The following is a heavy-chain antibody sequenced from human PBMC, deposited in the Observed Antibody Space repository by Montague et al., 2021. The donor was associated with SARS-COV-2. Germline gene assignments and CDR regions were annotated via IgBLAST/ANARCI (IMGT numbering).Heavy chain of an antibody. D-gene: IGHD4-17*01. CDR3: ARDRTADDYDDYETAGYSYYYGMDV. V-gene: IGHV4-61*08. Sequence: SETLSLTCTGPVPCDACGDCDGKRMSTRPKTRPYLILYVYYSGTTNYNPSLKSRVTISVDTSKNQFSLKLSSVTAADTAVYYCARDRTADDYDDYETAGYSYYYGMDVWGQGTTVTVAS. CDR2: VYYSGTT. J-gene: IGHJ6*02. CDR1: VPCDACGDCD.